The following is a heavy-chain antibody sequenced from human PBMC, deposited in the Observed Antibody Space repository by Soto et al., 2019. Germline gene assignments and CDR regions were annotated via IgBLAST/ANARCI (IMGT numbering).Heavy chain of an antibody. J-gene: IGHJ6*03. CDR2: ISGSGGST. D-gene: IGHD6-6*01. V-gene: IGHV3-23*01. CDR3: AKGQEYSSSPDYYYYYYMDV. CDR1: GFTFSSYA. Sequence: GGSLRLSCAASGFTFSSYAMSWVRQASGKGLEWVSAISGSGGSTYYADSVKGRFTISRDNSKNTLYLQMNSLRAEDTAVYYWAKGQEYSSSPDYYYYYYMDVWGKGTTVTVSS.